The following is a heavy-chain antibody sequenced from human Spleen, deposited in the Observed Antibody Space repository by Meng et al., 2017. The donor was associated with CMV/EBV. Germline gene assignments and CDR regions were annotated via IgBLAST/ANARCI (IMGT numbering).Heavy chain of an antibody. CDR2: ISSSSSYI. CDR3: ARGAARTRYNWFDP. CDR1: GFTFSSYS. Sequence: GESLKISCAASGFTFSSYSMNWVRQAPGKGLEWVSPISSSSSYIYYADSVKGRFTISRDNAKNSLYLQMNSLRAEDTAVYYCARGAARTRYNWFDPWGQGTLVTVSS. J-gene: IGHJ5*02. D-gene: IGHD6-6*01. V-gene: IGHV3-21*01.